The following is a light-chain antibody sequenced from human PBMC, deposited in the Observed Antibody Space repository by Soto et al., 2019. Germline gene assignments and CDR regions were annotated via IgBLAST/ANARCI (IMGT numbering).Light chain of an antibody. CDR1: QSTRTF. CDR3: QQSYRTPIT. J-gene: IGKJ5*01. V-gene: IGKV1-39*01. Sequence: EMTQPPSTLSTSVGDIVTIVCRASQSTRTFLNWYQQKPGKAPNLLIYAASGLQSGVPSRFSGSGSGTDFTLTISSLQPEDFATYYCQQSYRTPITFGQGTRLEIK. CDR2: AAS.